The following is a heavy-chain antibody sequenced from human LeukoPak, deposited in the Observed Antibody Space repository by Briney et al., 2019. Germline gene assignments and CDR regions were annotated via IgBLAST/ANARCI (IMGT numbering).Heavy chain of an antibody. D-gene: IGHD1-26*01. CDR1: GGSISSYY. Sequence: SETLSLTCTVSGGSISSYYWSWIRQPPGEGLEWIGYVYYSGSTSYNPSLKSRVTISVDTSKNQFSLKLSSVTAANAAVYYCARGPGTGTYWAFDYWGQGTVVSVSS. CDR2: VYYSGST. CDR3: ARGPGTGTYWAFDY. J-gene: IGHJ4*02. V-gene: IGHV4-59*01.